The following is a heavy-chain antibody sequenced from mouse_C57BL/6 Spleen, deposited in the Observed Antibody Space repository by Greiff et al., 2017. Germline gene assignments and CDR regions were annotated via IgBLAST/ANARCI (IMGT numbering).Heavy chain of an antibody. J-gene: IGHJ2*01. CDR2: INPRNGGT. CDR3: ARNYEYDEGGFDY. CDR1: GYTFTSYW. D-gene: IGHD2-4*01. V-gene: IGHV1-53*01. Sequence: QVQLQQPGTELVRPGASVKLSCKASGYTFTSYWMHWVKQRPGQGLEWIGNINPRNGGTNYNEKFKNKATLTVDKSSCTAYMQLSSLTSEDSAVYYCARNYEYDEGGFDYWGQGTTLTVSS.